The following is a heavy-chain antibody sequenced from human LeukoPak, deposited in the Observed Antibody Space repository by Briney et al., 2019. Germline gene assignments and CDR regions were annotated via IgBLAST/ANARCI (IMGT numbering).Heavy chain of an antibody. CDR1: GFSFSGYT. CDR2: ISGSGGFT. D-gene: IGHD1-26*01. Sequence: GGSLRLSCAASGFSFSGYTMSWVRQAPGRGLEWVSAISGSGGFTYYADSVKGRFTISRDNSKNTLFLQMNSLRAEDTAVYYCAREDSGNYYFDFWGQGTLVTVSS. J-gene: IGHJ4*02. V-gene: IGHV3-23*01. CDR3: AREDSGNYYFDF.